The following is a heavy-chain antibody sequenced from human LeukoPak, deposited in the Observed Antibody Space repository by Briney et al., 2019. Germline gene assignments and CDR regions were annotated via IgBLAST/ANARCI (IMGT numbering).Heavy chain of an antibody. CDR3: ARYRAFDI. Sequence: PSETLSLTCTVSGGSISSSSYYWSWIRQPPGEGLEWIGYINSGNTNYNPSLKSRVTISVDTSTNQFSLKLTSVAAADTAIYYCARYRAFDIWGRGTLVTVSS. J-gene: IGHJ3*02. CDR2: INSGNT. V-gene: IGHV4-61*01. CDR1: GGSISSSSYY.